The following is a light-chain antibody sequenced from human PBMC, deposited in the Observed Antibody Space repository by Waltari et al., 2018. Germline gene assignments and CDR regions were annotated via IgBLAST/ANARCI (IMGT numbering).Light chain of an antibody. J-gene: IGKJ3*01. CDR2: DAS. CDR3: QQYEA. V-gene: IGKV1-33*01. Sequence: DIQMTQSPSSLSASVGDRVTITCQSSQDISNYLNWYQQKPGQAPKLLIYDASNLETGVPSSFSGSGSGTDFTVTISSLQPEDIATYYGQQYEAFGPGTKVDSK. CDR1: QDISNY.